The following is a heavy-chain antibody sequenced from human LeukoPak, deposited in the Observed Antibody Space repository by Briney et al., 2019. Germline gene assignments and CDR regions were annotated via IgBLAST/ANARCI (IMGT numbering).Heavy chain of an antibody. CDR2: INHSGST. J-gene: IGHJ5*02. CDR1: GGSFSGYY. CDR3: ARVPYYDILTGYSWFDP. Sequence: SETLSLTCAVHGGSFSGYYWSWIRQPPGKGLEWIGEINHSGSTNYNPSLKSRVTISVDTSTNQFSLKLSSVTAADTAVYYCARVPYYDILTGYSWFDPWGQGTLVTVSS. V-gene: IGHV4-34*01. D-gene: IGHD3-9*01.